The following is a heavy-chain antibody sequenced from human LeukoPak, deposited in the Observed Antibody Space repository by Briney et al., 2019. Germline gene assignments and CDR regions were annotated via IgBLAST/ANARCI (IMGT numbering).Heavy chain of an antibody. J-gene: IGHJ4*02. D-gene: IGHD3-3*01. CDR3: ARTNYDFWSGFDY. CDR1: GCTISSYY. V-gene: IGHV4-59*01. Sequence: SETLSLTCTVSGCTISSYYWSWIRQPPGKGLEWIGYIYYSGSTNYNPSLKSRVTISVDTSKNQFSLKLSSVTAADTAVYYCARTNYDFWSGFDYWGQGTLVTVSS. CDR2: IYYSGST.